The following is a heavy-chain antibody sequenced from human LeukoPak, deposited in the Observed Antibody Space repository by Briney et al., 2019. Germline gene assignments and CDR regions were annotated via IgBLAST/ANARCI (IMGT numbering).Heavy chain of an antibody. Sequence: SETLSLTCTVSGGSISSYYWSWIRQPPGKGLEWIGYIYYSGSTNYNPSLKSRVTISVDTSKNQFSLKLSSVTAADTAVYYCASLVRTPPIAAAGTSITYFQHWGQGTLVTVSS. CDR1: GGSISSYY. J-gene: IGHJ1*01. CDR2: IYYSGST. V-gene: IGHV4-59*01. D-gene: IGHD6-13*01. CDR3: ASLVRTPPIAAAGTSITYFQH.